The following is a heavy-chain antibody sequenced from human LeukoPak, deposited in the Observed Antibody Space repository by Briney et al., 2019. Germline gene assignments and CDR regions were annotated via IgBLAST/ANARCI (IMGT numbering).Heavy chain of an antibody. J-gene: IGHJ4*02. V-gene: IGHV3-53*01. CDR3: ARRAGAYSHPYDY. Sequence: GGSLRLSCAFSGFTVSSNSMSWVRQAPGKGLEWVSFIYSDNTHYSDSVKGRFTISRDNSKNTLYLQMNSLRAEDTAVYYCARRAGAYSHPYDYWGQGTLVTVSS. D-gene: IGHD4/OR15-4a*01. CDR2: IYSDNT. CDR1: GFTVSSNS.